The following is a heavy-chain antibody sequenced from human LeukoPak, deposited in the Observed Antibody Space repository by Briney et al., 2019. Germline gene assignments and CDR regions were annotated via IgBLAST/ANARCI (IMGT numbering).Heavy chain of an antibody. J-gene: IGHJ4*02. CDR1: GGSISSGSYY. CDR3: ARAANYYDSSGYSES. CDR2: IYTSGST. V-gene: IGHV4-61*02. Sequence: SETLSLTCTVSGGSISSGSYYWSWIRQPAGKGLEWIGRIYTSGSTNYNPSLKSRVTISVDTSKNQFSLRLSSVTAADTAAYYCARAANYYDSSGYSESWGQGTLVTVSS. D-gene: IGHD3-22*01.